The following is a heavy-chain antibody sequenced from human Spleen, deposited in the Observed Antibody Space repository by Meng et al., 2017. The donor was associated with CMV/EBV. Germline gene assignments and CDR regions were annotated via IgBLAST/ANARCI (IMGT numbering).Heavy chain of an antibody. Sequence: QVQLVQSGAEVKKPGASVKVSCKASGYTFTSYGISWVRQAPGQGLEWMGWINPDSGATNYAQKFQGRVTMTRDTSMNTAYMDLSRLTFDDTAVYYCARDRGIRNWFDPWGQGTLVTVSS. D-gene: IGHD1-26*01. CDR1: GYTFTSYG. CDR2: INPDSGAT. J-gene: IGHJ5*02. V-gene: IGHV1-18*01. CDR3: ARDRGIRNWFDP.